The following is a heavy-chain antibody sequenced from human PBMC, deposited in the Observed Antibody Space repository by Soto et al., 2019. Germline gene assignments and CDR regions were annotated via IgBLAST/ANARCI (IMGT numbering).Heavy chain of an antibody. Sequence: QVQLVESGGGVVQPGRSLRLSCAASGFTFSSYGMHWVRQAPGKGLEWVAVISYDGSNKYYADSVKGRFTISRDNSKNPLYLQMNSLRAEDTAVYYCANSRGGSYYYYGMDVWGQGTTVTVSS. CDR2: ISYDGSNK. CDR1: GFTFSSYG. CDR3: ANSRGGSYYYYGMDV. D-gene: IGHD3-16*01. J-gene: IGHJ6*02. V-gene: IGHV3-30*18.